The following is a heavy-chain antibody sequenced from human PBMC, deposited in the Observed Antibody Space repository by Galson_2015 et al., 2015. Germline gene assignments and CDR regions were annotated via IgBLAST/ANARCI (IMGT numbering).Heavy chain of an antibody. D-gene: IGHD3-9*01. Sequence: SLRLSCAASGFTVSTKYMTWVRQAPGKGLEWLSIIYSGGSTYYADSVKGRFAISRDNYKNTLDLQMNSLRAEDTTVYYCATGTNPLRYFDSWGQGTLVTVSS. CDR1: GFTVSTKY. CDR2: IYSGGST. CDR3: ATGTNPLRYFDS. J-gene: IGHJ4*02. V-gene: IGHV3-53*01.